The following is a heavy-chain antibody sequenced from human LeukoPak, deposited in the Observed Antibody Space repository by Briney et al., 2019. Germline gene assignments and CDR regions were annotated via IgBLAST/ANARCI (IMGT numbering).Heavy chain of an antibody. CDR1: GGSINNYY. Sequence: SETLSRTCSVSGGSINNYYWTWIREPPGKGLEWVGYIFEIGNTNYNPSLKSRVTVSLETSKNQFSLRLNSVTAADTAVYYCARGMMPDWFDFWGQGTLVTVSS. J-gene: IGHJ5*01. CDR2: IFEIGNT. D-gene: IGHD2-2*01. CDR3: ARGMMPDWFDF. V-gene: IGHV4-59*01.